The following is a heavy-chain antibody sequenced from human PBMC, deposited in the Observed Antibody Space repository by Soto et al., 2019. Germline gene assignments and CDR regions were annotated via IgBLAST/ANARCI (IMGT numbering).Heavy chain of an antibody. J-gene: IGHJ4*02. CDR3: ARHRGSWSPLFDY. Sequence: SETLSLTCTFSGGSISSYYWSWIRQPPGKGLEWIGYIYYSGSTNYNPSLKSRVTISVDTSKNQFSLKLSSVTAADTAVYYCARHRGSWSPLFDYWGQGTLVTVSS. D-gene: IGHD1-26*01. CDR1: GGSISSYY. CDR2: IYYSGST. V-gene: IGHV4-59*08.